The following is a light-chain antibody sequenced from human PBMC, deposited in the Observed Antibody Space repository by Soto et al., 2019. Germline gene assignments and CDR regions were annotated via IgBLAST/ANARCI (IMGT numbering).Light chain of an antibody. CDR1: QSVSSSH. CDR3: QQYGSSPRT. CDR2: GAS. J-gene: IGKJ1*01. V-gene: IGKV3-20*01. Sequence: EIVLTQSPGTLSLSPGERATLSCRASQSVSSSHLAWYQQKPGQAPRLLISGASSRATGIPDRFTGSVSGTDFTLTISRLEPEDFAVYYCQQYGSSPRTFGQGTKVDIK.